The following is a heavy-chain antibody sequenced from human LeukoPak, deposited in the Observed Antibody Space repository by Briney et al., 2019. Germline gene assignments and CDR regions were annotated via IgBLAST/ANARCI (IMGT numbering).Heavy chain of an antibody. Sequence: GAPVTACRTSSGYTFTSYDINWVRQAPGPGLEWMGWMNPNSGNTGYAQKFQGRVNITRNTSIRTAYMERSCLRSEDAALYYCARVAHCYGNYARVRYFDLWGRGSLVTVSS. J-gene: IGHJ2*01. D-gene: IGHD4-11*01. CDR2: MNPNSGNT. CDR1: GYTFTSYD. V-gene: IGHV1-8*03. CDR3: ARVAHCYGNYARVRYFDL.